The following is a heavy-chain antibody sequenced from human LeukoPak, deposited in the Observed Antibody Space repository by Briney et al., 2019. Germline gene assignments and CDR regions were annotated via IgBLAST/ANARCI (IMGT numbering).Heavy chain of an antibody. CDR3: ARLVGATRPFDY. Sequence: GASVKVSCKASGYTFTGYYMHWVRQAPGQGLEGMGWINPNSGGTNYAQKFQGRVTMTRDTSISTAYMELSRLRSDDTAVYYCARLVGATRPFDYWGQGTLVTVSS. V-gene: IGHV1-2*02. CDR2: INPNSGGT. J-gene: IGHJ4*02. D-gene: IGHD1-26*01. CDR1: GYTFTGYY.